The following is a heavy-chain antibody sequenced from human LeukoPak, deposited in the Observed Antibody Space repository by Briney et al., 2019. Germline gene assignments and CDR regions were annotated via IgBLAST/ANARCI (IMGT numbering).Heavy chain of an antibody. V-gene: IGHV1-18*01. CDR3: ARFTVTIDAFDI. J-gene: IGHJ3*02. Sequence: ASVKVSCKASGYTFTNYGISWVRQAPGQGLEWMGWISAYNGNTNYAQKLQGRVTMTTDTSTSTAYMELRSLRSDDTAVYYCARFTVTIDAFDIWGQGTMVTVSS. CDR1: GYTFTNYG. CDR2: ISAYNGNT. D-gene: IGHD4-17*01.